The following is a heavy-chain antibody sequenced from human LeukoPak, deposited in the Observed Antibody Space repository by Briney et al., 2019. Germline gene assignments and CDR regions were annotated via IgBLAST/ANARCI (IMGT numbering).Heavy chain of an antibody. CDR3: ASTSRHYCSGGSCLDY. Sequence: GGSLRLSCAASGFTFSSYGMHWVRQAPGKGLEWVAFIRYDGSNKYYADSVKVRFTISRDNSKNTLYLQMNSLRAEDTAVYYCASTSRHYCSGGSCLDYWGQGTLVTVSS. V-gene: IGHV3-30*02. CDR2: IRYDGSNK. J-gene: IGHJ4*02. CDR1: GFTFSSYG. D-gene: IGHD2-15*01.